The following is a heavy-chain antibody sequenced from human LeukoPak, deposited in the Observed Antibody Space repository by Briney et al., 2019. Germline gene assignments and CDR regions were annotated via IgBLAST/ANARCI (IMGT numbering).Heavy chain of an antibody. J-gene: IGHJ6*02. CDR3: ARDVLGGDYVIYYGMDV. D-gene: IGHD4-17*01. CDR1: GFTFSSYA. Sequence: GGSLRLSCAASGFTFSSYAMHWVRQAPGKGLEWVAVISYDGSNKYYADSVKGRFTISRDNSKNTLYLQMNSLRAEDTAVYYCARDVLGGDYVIYYGMDVWGQGTTVTVSS. V-gene: IGHV3-30*04. CDR2: ISYDGSNK.